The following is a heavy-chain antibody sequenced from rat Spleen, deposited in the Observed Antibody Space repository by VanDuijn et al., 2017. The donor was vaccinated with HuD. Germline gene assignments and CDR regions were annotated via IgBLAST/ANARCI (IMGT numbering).Heavy chain of an antibody. CDR1: GFTFSDYY. CDR3: ARQYGYRFDY. J-gene: IGHJ2*01. Sequence: EVQLVESDGGLVQPGRSLKLSCAASGFTFSDYYMAWVRQAPTKGLEWVATISYDGSSTYYRDSVKGRFTISRDNAKSTLYLQMDSLRSEDTATYYCARQYGYRFDYWGQGVMVTVSS. CDR2: ISYDGSST. D-gene: IGHD1-7*01. V-gene: IGHV5-29*01.